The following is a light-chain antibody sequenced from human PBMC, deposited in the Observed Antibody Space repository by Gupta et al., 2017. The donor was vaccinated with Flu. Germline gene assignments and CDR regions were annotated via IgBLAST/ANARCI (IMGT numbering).Light chain of an antibody. CDR2: STT. J-gene: IGLJ3*02. CDR1: SGPVSSTNT. CDR3: VLHGGSVIWV. V-gene: IGLV8-61*01. Sequence: QTVMTQEPSFSVSPGGTVTLTCGLSSGPVSSTNTPSWYQPTPGHAPRRLIYSTTTGSSGVPARFSGSIGGNKAALTITGAKEDEASDYYCVLHGGSVIWVFGGGTKVTVL.